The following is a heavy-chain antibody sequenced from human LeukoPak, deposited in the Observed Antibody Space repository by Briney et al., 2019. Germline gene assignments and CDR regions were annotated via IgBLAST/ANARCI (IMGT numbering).Heavy chain of an antibody. CDR2: IYTSGST. D-gene: IGHD3-22*01. Sequence: PSQTLSLTCTVSGGSISSGDYYWSWIRQPPGKGLEWIGRIYTSGSTNYNPSLKSRVTISVDTSKNQFSLKLSSVTAADTAVYYCARLNYYDSSGYSKYYFDYWGQGTLVTVSS. J-gene: IGHJ4*02. CDR3: ARLNYYDSSGYSKYYFDY. CDR1: GGSISSGDYY. V-gene: IGHV4-61*02.